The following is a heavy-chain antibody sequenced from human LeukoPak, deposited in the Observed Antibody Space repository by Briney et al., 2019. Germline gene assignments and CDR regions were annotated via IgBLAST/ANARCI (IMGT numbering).Heavy chain of an antibody. CDR2: INPNSGGT. CDR3: ARATSLGELSHMDV. D-gene: IGHD3-16*02. CDR1: GYTFTDYY. V-gene: IGHV1-2*02. Sequence: VQVSCKASGYTFTDYYMHWVRQAPGQGLEWMGWINPNSGGTNYAQKFQGRVTMTRDTSISTAYMELSRLRSDDTAVYYCARATSLGELSHMDVWGKGTTVTVSS. J-gene: IGHJ6*03.